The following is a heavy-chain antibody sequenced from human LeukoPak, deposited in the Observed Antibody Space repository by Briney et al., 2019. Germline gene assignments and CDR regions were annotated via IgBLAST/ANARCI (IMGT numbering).Heavy chain of an antibody. Sequence: SQTLSLTCAVYGGSFSGYYWSWIRQPPGKGLEWIGEINHSGSTNYNPSLKSRVTISVDTSKNQFSLKLSSVTAADTAVYYCARALRGSGSYYGYWGQGTLVTVSS. CDR3: ARALRGSGSYYGY. CDR1: GGSFSGYY. CDR2: INHSGST. J-gene: IGHJ4*02. V-gene: IGHV4-34*01. D-gene: IGHD3-10*01.